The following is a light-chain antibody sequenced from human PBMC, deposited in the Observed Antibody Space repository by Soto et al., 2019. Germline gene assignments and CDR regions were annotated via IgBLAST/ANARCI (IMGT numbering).Light chain of an antibody. CDR1: RSLVASDGNAY. CDR2: KVS. V-gene: IGKV2-24*01. J-gene: IGKJ5*01. CDR3: MQATQLRT. Sequence: EIVLTQTPLLSPVTLGQPASISCRSSRSLVASDGNAYLTWLHQRPGQPPRPLIYKVSQRLSGVPDRFSGSGAGTDFTLHISRVEAEEVGTYFCMQATQLRTFGQGTRLEIK.